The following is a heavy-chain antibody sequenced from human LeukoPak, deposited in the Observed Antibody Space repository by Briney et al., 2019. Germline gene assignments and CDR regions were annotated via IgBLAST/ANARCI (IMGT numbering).Heavy chain of an antibody. CDR1: GFTFDDYA. V-gene: IGHV3-9*01. J-gene: IGHJ4*02. Sequence: GGSLRLSCAASGFTFDDYAMHWVRQAPGKGLEWVSSISGNSGSVGYVDSVKGRFTISRDNAKNSLYLQMNRLTLEDTVLYYCTTGDGTKFDSWGQGTLVTVSS. CDR2: ISGNSGSV. D-gene: IGHD4-17*01. CDR3: TTGDGTKFDS.